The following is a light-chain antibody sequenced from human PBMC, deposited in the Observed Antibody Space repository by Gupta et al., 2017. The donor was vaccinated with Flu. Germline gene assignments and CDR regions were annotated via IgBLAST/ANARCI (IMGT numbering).Light chain of an antibody. J-gene: IGLJ2*01. CDR2: EVR. CDR3: TSYTSTNTLFL. Sequence: VSWDQEHSGKVPTIIMDEVRNRPHAHSTRFSGSRSGNTASLTISGLQAEDEADYYCTSYTSTNTLFLFGGGTRLAVL. V-gene: IGLV2-14*01.